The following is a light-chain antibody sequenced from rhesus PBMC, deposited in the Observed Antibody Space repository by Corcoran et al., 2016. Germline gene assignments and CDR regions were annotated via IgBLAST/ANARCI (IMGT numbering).Light chain of an antibody. CDR2: GVS. Sequence: QSAPTQPPSVSGSPGQSVTISCTGTSSDIGGYNYVSWYPQHPVKAPKLIIYGVSNRPSGVSGRFSGSKSGNPASLPISGLQAEDEADYYCGTYTTSSTYSFGAGTRLTAL. CDR1: SSDIGGYNY. CDR3: GTYTTSSTYS. V-gene: IGLV2S7*01. J-gene: IGLJ1*01.